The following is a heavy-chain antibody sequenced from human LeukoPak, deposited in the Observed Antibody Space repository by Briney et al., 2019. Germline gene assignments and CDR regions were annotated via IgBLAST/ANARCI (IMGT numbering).Heavy chain of an antibody. Sequence: SQTLSLTCAISGDSVSSNSAAWNWIRQSPSRGLEWLGRTYYRSKWYNDYGVSVKSRITINPDTSKNQFSLQLNAVTYEDTAVYYCARDGGSGSYYFRYWFDPWGQGTLVTVSS. CDR1: GDSVSSNSAA. CDR3: ARDGGSGSYYFRYWFDP. J-gene: IGHJ5*02. D-gene: IGHD1-26*01. CDR2: TYYRSKWYN. V-gene: IGHV6-1*01.